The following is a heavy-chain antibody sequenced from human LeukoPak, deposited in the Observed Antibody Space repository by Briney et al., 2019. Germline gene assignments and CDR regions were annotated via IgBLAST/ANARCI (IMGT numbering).Heavy chain of an antibody. J-gene: IGHJ4*02. D-gene: IGHD6-13*01. CDR3: AKDIAAAGQIDY. Sequence: GRSLRLSCAASGFTFSSCGMHWVRQAPGKGLEWVAVISYDGTKKYYADSVKGRFTISRDNSKNTLYLQMNSLRPEDTAVYYCAKDIAAAGQIDYWGQGTLVAVSS. V-gene: IGHV3-30*18. CDR1: GFTFSSCG. CDR2: ISYDGTKK.